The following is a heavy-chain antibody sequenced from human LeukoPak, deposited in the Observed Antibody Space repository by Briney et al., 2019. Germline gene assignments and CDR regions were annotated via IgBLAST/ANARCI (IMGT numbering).Heavy chain of an antibody. D-gene: IGHD2-2*01. CDR2: IYPGDSDT. CDR1: GYSFTSYW. Sequence: GESLKISCKGSGYSFTSYWIDWVRQMPGKGLEWMGIIYPGDSDTRYSPSFQGQVTISADKSISTAYLQWSSLKASDTAMYYCARRYCGSPSCYFLDYWGQGTLVTVSS. CDR3: ARRYCGSPSCYFLDY. J-gene: IGHJ4*02. V-gene: IGHV5-51*01.